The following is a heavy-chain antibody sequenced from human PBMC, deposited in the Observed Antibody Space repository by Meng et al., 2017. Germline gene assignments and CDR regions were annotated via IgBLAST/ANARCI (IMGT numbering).Heavy chain of an antibody. CDR2: IIPRSSDA. V-gene: IGHV1-2*06. Sequence: QVQWVTVGDEVKKPGASWKLSCKASGYTFIGAYIHWVRQAPGQGLEWMGRIIPRSSDANSAQKLQGRVTLTWDTSINTAYMELSSLRSDDTAIYYCARDGGNYDFDYWGQGTLVTVSS. CDR1: GYTFIGAY. J-gene: IGHJ4*02. D-gene: IGHD1-7*01. CDR3: ARDGGNYDFDY.